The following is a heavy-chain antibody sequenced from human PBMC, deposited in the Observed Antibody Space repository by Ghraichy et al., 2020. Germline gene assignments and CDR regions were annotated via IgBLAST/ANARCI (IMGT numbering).Heavy chain of an antibody. CDR3: AMPSGAAAVDSYYYMDV. D-gene: IGHD6-13*01. CDR1: GGSISSSSYY. J-gene: IGHJ6*03. V-gene: IGHV4-39*01. CDR2: IYYSGST. Sequence: SETLSLTCTVSGGSISSSSYYWGWIRQPPGKGLEWIGSIYYSGSTYYNPSLKSRFTISVDTSKNQFSLKLSSVTAADTAVYYCAMPSGAAAVDSYYYMDVWGKGTTVTVSS.